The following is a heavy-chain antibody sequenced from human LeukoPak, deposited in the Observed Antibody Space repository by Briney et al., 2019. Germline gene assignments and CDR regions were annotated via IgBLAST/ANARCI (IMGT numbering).Heavy chain of an antibody. D-gene: IGHD2-21*01. CDR2: INQNGSTK. J-gene: IGHJ4*02. CDR1: GFSFHEYW. Sequence: GGSLRLSCAASGFSFHEYWMTWVRQAPGKGLEWVANINQNGSTKYYVDSVKGRFTISRDNAKNSLYLQMNSLRAEDRAVYYCARDCGGDDDFWGQGTLVTVSS. V-gene: IGHV3-7*01. CDR3: ARDCGGDDDF.